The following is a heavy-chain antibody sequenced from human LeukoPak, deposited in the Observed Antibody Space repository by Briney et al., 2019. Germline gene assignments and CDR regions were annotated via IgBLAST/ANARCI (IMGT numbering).Heavy chain of an antibody. J-gene: IGHJ4*02. CDR2: TKPNGSAE. V-gene: IGHV3-7*01. D-gene: IGHD2-21*02. Sequence: GGSLRLSCAASGFTFRNYWMGWVRQAPGKGLEWVANTKPNGSAEYYADSVRGRFTTSRDNANNFLYLQMNSLRAEDTAVYYCATDRDNSDWQKRFDSWGQGTLVTVSS. CDR1: GFTFRNYW. CDR3: ATDRDNSDWQKRFDS.